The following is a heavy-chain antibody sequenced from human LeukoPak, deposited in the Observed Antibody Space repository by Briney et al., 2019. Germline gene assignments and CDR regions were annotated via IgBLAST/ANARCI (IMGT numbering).Heavy chain of an antibody. J-gene: IGHJ3*02. D-gene: IGHD3/OR15-3a*01. V-gene: IGHV7-4-1*02. CDR3: AKDLDWNALGDAFDI. Sequence: ASVKVSCKASGYTFTSYAMNWVRQVPGQGLEWMGWINTNTGNPTYAQGFTGRFVFSLDTSVSTAYLQISSLKAEDTAVYYCAKDLDWNALGDAFDIWGQGTMVTVSS. CDR2: INTNTGNP. CDR1: GYTFTSYA.